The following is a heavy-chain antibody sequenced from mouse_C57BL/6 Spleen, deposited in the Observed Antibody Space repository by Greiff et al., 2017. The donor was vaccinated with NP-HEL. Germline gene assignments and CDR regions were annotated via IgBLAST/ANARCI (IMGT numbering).Heavy chain of an antibody. Sequence: EVQLQQSGPELVKPGASVKISCKASGYSFTDYHMNWVKQSNGKSLEWIGVINPNYGTTSYNQKFKGKATLTVDQSSSTAYMQLNSLTSEDSAVYYCAREATVVPPHYAMDYWGQGTSVTVSS. J-gene: IGHJ4*01. CDR3: AREATVVPPHYAMDY. V-gene: IGHV1-39*01. D-gene: IGHD1-1*01. CDR2: INPNYGTT. CDR1: GYSFTDYH.